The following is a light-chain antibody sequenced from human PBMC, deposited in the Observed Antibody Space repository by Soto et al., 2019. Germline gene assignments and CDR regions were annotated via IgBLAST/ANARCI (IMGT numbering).Light chain of an antibody. CDR3: QQLHDYPIT. V-gene: IGKV1-9*01. CDR2: AAS. Sequence: ILLTQSPSSLSASVGDRVPITCRASQGIDSSFAWYQQKPGKAPKILIYAASSLQSGVPSRFSGSGSGTDFTLTISRLQPEDFSTYYCQQLHDYPITFGQGTRLEIK. J-gene: IGKJ5*01. CDR1: QGIDSS.